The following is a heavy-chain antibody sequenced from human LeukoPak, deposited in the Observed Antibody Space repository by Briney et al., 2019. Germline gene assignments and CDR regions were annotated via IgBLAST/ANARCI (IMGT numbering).Heavy chain of an antibody. D-gene: IGHD3-10*01. CDR1: GFIFSSYA. V-gene: IGHV3-23*01. Sequence: GGSLRLSCAASGFIFSSYAMSWVRQAPGKGLEWVSAISGSGGSTYYADSVKGRFTISRDNSKNTLYLQMNSLRAEDTAVYYCAIIPIPPYYYGSGSFTFDYWGQGTLVTVSS. CDR2: ISGSGGST. J-gene: IGHJ4*02. CDR3: AIIPIPPYYYGSGSFTFDY.